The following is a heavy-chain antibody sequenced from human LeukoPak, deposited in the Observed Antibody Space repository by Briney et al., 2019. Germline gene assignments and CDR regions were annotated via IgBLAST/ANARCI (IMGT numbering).Heavy chain of an antibody. CDR3: ARSKVAATSGRVYYFDY. J-gene: IGHJ4*02. D-gene: IGHD2-15*01. Sequence: LSCAASGFTFSSYAMHWVRQAPGKGLEWVAVISYDGSNKYYADSVKGRFTISRDNSKNTLYLQMNSLRAEDTAVYYCARSKVAATSGRVYYFDYWGQGTLVTVSS. V-gene: IGHV3-30*04. CDR1: GFTFSSYA. CDR2: ISYDGSNK.